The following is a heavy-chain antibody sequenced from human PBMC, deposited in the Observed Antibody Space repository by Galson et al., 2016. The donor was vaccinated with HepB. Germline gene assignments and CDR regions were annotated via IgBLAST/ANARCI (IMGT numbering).Heavy chain of an antibody. V-gene: IGHV3-30*18. CDR3: AKGTYFGSGSYYGMDV. J-gene: IGHJ6*02. CDR2: ISNDGSNT. Sequence: SLRLSCAASGFRFSYYGMHWVRQAPGKGLGWVAFISNDGSNTYYAESVKGRFTISRDKSRTTVSLQMNSLRAEDTAVYKCAKGTYFGSGSYYGMDVWGQGTTVTVSS. CDR1: GFRFSYYG. D-gene: IGHD3-10*01.